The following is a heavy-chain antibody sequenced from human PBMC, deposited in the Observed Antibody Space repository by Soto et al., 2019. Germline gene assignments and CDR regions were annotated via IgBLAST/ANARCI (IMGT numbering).Heavy chain of an antibody. V-gene: IGHV4-39*01. Sequence: QLQLQESGPGLVKPSETLSLTCTVSGGSISSSSYSWGWIRQPPGKGLEWIGSIYNSGSTYYNPSHKSRATISADTSKNQFSLKLSSVNAAATAVYYCARRQSSSWYGLWGQGTLVTVSS. CDR1: GGSISSSSYS. CDR2: IYNSGST. D-gene: IGHD6-13*01. CDR3: ARRQSSSWYGL. J-gene: IGHJ5*02.